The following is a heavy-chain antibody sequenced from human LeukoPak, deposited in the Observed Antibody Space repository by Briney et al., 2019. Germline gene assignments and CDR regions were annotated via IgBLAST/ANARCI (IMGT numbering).Heavy chain of an antibody. Sequence: GGSLRLSCAASGFTFSSYAMSWVRQAPGKGLEWVSAISGSGGSTYYADSVKGRFTISRDNSKNTLYLQMNSLRAEDTAVYYCAKEKYCSGGSCYFAYYYYYMDVWGKGTTVTISS. V-gene: IGHV3-23*01. CDR3: AKEKYCSGGSCYFAYYYYYMDV. CDR2: ISGSGGST. CDR1: GFTFSSYA. J-gene: IGHJ6*03. D-gene: IGHD2-15*01.